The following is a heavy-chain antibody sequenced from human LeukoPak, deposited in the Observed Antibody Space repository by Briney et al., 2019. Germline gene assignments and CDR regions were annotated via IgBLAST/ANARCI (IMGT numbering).Heavy chain of an antibody. CDR2: INHSGST. V-gene: IGHV4-34*01. Sequence: SETLSLTCAVYGGSFSGYYWSWIRQPPGKGLEWIGEINHSGSTNYNPSLKSRVTISVDTSKNQFSLKLSSVTAADTAVHYCARGLFGELLWGDAFDIWGQGTMVTVSS. CDR1: GGSFSGYY. J-gene: IGHJ3*02. CDR3: ARGLFGELLWGDAFDI. D-gene: IGHD3-10*01.